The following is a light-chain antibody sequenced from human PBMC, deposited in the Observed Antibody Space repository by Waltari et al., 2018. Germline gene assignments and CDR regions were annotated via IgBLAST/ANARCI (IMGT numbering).Light chain of an antibody. CDR3: CSYAGRYTFV. V-gene: IGLV2-11*01. CDR2: EVS. CDR1: ITYCGGYNY. Sequence: QSALTQPRSVSGSPGQSAPIPCTAPITYCGGYNYVSWYQQHPGKAPKLLIYEVSKRPSGVPDRLSGSKSGNTASLTISGLQAEDEADYYCCSYAGRYTFVFGTGTKVTVL. J-gene: IGLJ1*01.